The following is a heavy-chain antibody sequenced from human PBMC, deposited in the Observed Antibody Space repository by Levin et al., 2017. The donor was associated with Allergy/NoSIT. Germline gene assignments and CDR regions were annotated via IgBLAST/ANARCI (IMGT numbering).Heavy chain of an antibody. J-gene: IGHJ4*02. CDR3: ARDSGFSSGSEDSYYFDY. D-gene: IGHD6-19*01. V-gene: IGHV3-11*01. CDR2: ISSSGSTI. CDR1: GFTFTDYY. Sequence: PGGSLRLSCAASGFTFTDYYMSWIRQAPGKGLEWVSYISSSGSTIYYADFVKGRFTISRDNAKNSLYLQMNSLRAEDTAVYYCARDSGFSSGSEDSYYFDYWGQGTLVTVSS.